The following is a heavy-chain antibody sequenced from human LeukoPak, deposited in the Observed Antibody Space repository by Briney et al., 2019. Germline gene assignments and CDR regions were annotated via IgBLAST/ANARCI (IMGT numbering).Heavy chain of an antibody. Sequence: GGSLRLSSAASGFTFGAYWMSWFRQAPGKGPEWVASIKDDGSAQFYVDSLEGRFTISRDNAKNTLYLQMDTMRVEDTAVYYCARHIVGEQNFDHWSQGTLVTVSS. J-gene: IGHJ4*02. D-gene: IGHD3-16*02. CDR2: IKDDGSAQ. V-gene: IGHV3-7*01. CDR1: GFTFGAYW. CDR3: ARHIVGEQNFDH.